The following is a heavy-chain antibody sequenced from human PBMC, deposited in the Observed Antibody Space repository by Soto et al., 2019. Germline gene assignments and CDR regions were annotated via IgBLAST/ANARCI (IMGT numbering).Heavy chain of an antibody. CDR1: GFTFSSYA. CDR3: AKAIRALWFGESSYYFDY. V-gene: IGHV3-23*01. Sequence: EVQLLESGGGLVQPGGSLRLSCVASGFTFSSYAMSWVRQAPGKGLEWVSTISGGGGTAYYADSVKGRFTISRDNSKNTLYLQMNRLRDEDMAVYYCAKAIRALWFGESSYYFDYWGQGTLVTVSS. J-gene: IGHJ4*02. D-gene: IGHD3-10*01. CDR2: ISGGGGTA.